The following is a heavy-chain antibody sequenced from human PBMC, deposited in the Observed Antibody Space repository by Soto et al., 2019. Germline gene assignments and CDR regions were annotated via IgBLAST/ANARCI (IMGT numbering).Heavy chain of an antibody. Sequence: PSETLSLTCTVSGGSISSYYWSWIRQPPGKGLEWIGYIYYSGSTNYNPSLKSRVTISVDTSKNQFSLKLSSVTAADTAVYYCARRVVTMVRGVKRDAFDIWGQGTMVTVSS. D-gene: IGHD3-10*01. CDR2: IYYSGST. V-gene: IGHV4-59*08. J-gene: IGHJ3*02. CDR3: ARRVVTMVRGVKRDAFDI. CDR1: GGSISSYY.